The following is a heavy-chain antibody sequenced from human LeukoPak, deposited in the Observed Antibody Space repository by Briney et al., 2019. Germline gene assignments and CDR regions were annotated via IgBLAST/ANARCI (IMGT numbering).Heavy chain of an antibody. CDR1: GFTFSSHA. D-gene: IGHD3-16*01. J-gene: IGHJ4*02. V-gene: IGHV3-23*01. CDR3: AKLGISDGIDY. CDR2: ITGSGGST. Sequence: PGGSLRLSCTASGFTFSSHAMTWARQAPGKGLEWGSSITGSGGSTFYAASVKGRFTISRDNSKNTLYLQMNNLRAEDTAVYYCAKLGISDGIDYWGQGTLVTVSS.